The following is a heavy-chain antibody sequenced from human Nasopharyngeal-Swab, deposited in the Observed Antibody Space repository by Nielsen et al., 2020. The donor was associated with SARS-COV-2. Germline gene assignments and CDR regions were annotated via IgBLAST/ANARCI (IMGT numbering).Heavy chain of an antibody. D-gene: IGHD5-12*01. CDR3: AKDRDSGDDSDDYYHYYGMDV. Sequence: SCAASGFTFSTYAINWVRQAPGKGLEWVSVISGSDYSTKYADSVKGRFTISRDNSKNTVNLQMNSLRAEDTAIYYCAKDRDSGDDSDDYYHYYGMDVWGQGTTVTVSS. CDR1: GFTFSTYA. J-gene: IGHJ6*02. V-gene: IGHV3-23*01. CDR2: ISGSDYST.